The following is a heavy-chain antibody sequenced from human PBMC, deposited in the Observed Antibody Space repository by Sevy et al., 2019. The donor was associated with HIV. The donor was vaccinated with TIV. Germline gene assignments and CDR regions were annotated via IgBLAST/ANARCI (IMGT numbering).Heavy chain of an antibody. CDR2: ISWNSGSI. CDR3: AKDMAYGSGSYPLGFDP. D-gene: IGHD3-10*01. V-gene: IGHV3-9*01. Sequence: GGSLRLSCAASGFTFDDYAMHWVRQAPGKGLEWVSGISWNSGSIGYADSVKGRFTISRDNAKNSLYLQMNSLRAEDTALYYCAKDMAYGSGSYPLGFDPWGQGTLVTVSS. J-gene: IGHJ5*02. CDR1: GFTFDDYA.